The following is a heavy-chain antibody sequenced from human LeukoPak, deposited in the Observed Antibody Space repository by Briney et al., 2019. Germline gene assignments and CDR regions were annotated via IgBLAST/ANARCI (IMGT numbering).Heavy chain of an antibody. V-gene: IGHV1-46*03. CDR3: ASKAHGGSYYDY. Sequence: ASVKVSCKASGYTFTSYYMHWVRQAPGRGLEWMGIINPSGGSTSYAQKFQGRVTMTRDMSTSTVYMELSSLRSEDTAVYYCASKAHGGSYYDYWGQGTLVTVSS. J-gene: IGHJ4*02. CDR1: GYTFTSYY. D-gene: IGHD1-26*01. CDR2: INPSGGST.